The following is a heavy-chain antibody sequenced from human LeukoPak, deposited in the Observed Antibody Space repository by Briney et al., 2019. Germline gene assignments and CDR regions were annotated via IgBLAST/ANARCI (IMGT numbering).Heavy chain of an antibody. D-gene: IGHD6-19*01. V-gene: IGHV3-23*01. CDR3: AKTTTGYSSGRYPGWPADC. CDR2: IFGSGGSP. J-gene: IGHJ4*02. Sequence: GGSLRLSCAASGFTFSSYAMYWVRQAPGKGLEWVSGIFGSGGSPHYADSVKGRFTISRDNSKNTVYLQMSSLRAEDTAVYYCAKTTTGYSSGRYPGWPADCWGQGSLVTVSS. CDR1: GFTFSSYA.